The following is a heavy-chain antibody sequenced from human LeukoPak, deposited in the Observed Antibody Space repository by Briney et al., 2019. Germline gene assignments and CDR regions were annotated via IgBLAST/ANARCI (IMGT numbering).Heavy chain of an antibody. CDR3: ARESPSYCSSTSCYIGGFDY. D-gene: IGHD2-2*02. V-gene: IGHV4-31*03. Sequence: SETLSLTCTVSGGSISSGGYYWSWIRQHPGKGLEWIGYIYYSGSTYYNPSLKSRVTIPVDTSKNQFSLKLSSVTAADTAVYYCARESPSYCSSTSCYIGGFDYWGQGTLVTVSS. CDR1: GGSISSGGYY. CDR2: IYYSGST. J-gene: IGHJ4*02.